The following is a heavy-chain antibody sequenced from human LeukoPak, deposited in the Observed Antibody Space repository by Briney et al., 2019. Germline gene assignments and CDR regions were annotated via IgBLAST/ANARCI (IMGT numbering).Heavy chain of an antibody. CDR3: ARAPTSHPHWTMIVVVKPMGYFDY. D-gene: IGHD3-22*01. CDR2: IYYSGST. Sequence: SQTLSLTCTVSGGSISSGGDYWSWIRQYPGKGLEWIGYIYYSGSTYYNPSLKSRVTISVDTSKNQFSLKLSSVTAADTAVYYCARAPTSHPHWTMIVVVKPMGYFDYWGQGTLVTVSS. CDR1: GGSISSGGDY. V-gene: IGHV4-31*03. J-gene: IGHJ4*02.